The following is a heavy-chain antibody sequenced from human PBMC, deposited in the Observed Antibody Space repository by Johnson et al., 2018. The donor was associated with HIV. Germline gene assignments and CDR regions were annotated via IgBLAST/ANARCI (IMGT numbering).Heavy chain of an antibody. D-gene: IGHD1-26*01. CDR3: ASDRTGGAFDI. CDR2: IKQDGSEK. J-gene: IGHJ3*02. V-gene: IGHV3-7*03. CDR1: GFTFSSCA. Sequence: VQLVESGGGVVQPGRSLRLSCAASGFTFSSCAMHWVRQAPGKGLEWVANIKQDGSEKYYVDSVKGRFTISRDNAKNSLYLQMNSLRAEDTALYYCASDRTGGAFDIWGQGTMVTVSS.